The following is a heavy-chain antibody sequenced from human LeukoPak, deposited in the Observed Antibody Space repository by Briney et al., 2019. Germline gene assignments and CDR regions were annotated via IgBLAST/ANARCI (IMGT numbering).Heavy chain of an antibody. CDR2: ISSSGSTM. J-gene: IGHJ6*03. V-gene: IGHV3-48*03. D-gene: IGHD1-14*01. CDR1: GFTFGSYE. CDR3: ARSPAGANYYLDV. Sequence: KSGGSLRLSCAASGFTFGSYEMNWVRQAPGKGLEWVSYISSSGSTMYYADSVKGRFTISRDNAKNSLSLQMNSLRAEDTAVYYCARSPAGANYYLDVWGKGTTVTISS.